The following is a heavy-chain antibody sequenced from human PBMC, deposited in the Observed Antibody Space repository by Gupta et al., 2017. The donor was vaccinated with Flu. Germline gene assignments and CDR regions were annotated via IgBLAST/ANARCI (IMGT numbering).Heavy chain of an antibody. V-gene: IGHV1-2*06. Sequence: VQLVQSGAEVTKPGASVKVSCKASGYSFSDYYIHWVHQAPGQGLEWMGRINPHSGSTNYQQKFQGRVTITEDSSLSTAYMELSRLTSDDTAVYYCAREKFCHTTTCYRYFDPWGQGTLVTVSS. D-gene: IGHD2-2*02. CDR1: GYSFSDYY. J-gene: IGHJ5*02. CDR2: INPHSGST. CDR3: AREKFCHTTTCYRYFDP.